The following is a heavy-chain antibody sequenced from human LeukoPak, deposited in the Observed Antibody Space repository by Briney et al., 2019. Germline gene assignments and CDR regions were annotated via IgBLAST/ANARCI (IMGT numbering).Heavy chain of an antibody. CDR2: IKPDGTEK. Sequence: GGSLRLSCAASGFTFSSFWMTWVRQAPGKGLEWVANIKPDGTEKYYVDSVKGRFTISRDNAKNSLYLQMNSLRAEDTAVYYCARGAYSSGWAYFDHWGQETLVTVSS. J-gene: IGHJ4*02. V-gene: IGHV3-7*01. CDR3: ARGAYSSGWAYFDH. CDR1: GFTFSSFW. D-gene: IGHD6-19*01.